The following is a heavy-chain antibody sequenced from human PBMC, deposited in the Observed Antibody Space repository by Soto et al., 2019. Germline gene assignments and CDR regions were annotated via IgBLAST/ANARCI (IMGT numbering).Heavy chain of an antibody. CDR2: IYYSGST. Sequence: PSETLSLTCTVSGGSISSYYWSWIRQPPGKGLEWIGYIYYSGSTNYNPSLKSRVTISVDTSKNQFSLKLSSVTAADTAVYYCARLERDFNWFDPWGQGTLVTVSS. V-gene: IGHV4-59*01. J-gene: IGHJ5*02. CDR1: GGSISSYY. CDR3: ARLERDFNWFDP.